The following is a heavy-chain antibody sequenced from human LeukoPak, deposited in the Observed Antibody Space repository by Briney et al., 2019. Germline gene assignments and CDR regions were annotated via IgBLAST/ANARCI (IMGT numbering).Heavy chain of an antibody. Sequence: RASVKVSCKASGYTFTSYYMHWVRQAPGQGLEWMGIINPTGGSTTYAQKLQGRVTMTTDTSTSTAYMELRSLRSDDTAVYYCARESLHYDSSGYCYWGQGTLVTVSS. D-gene: IGHD3-22*01. J-gene: IGHJ4*02. V-gene: IGHV1-46*01. CDR2: INPTGGST. CDR3: ARESLHYDSSGYCY. CDR1: GYTFTSYY.